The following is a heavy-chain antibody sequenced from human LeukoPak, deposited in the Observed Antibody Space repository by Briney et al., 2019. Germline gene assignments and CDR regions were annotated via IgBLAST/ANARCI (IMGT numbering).Heavy chain of an antibody. Sequence: GGSLRLSCAASGFTFSSYGMSWVRQAPGKGLEWVSAISGSGGSTYYADSVKGRFTISRDNSKNTLYLQMNSLRAEDAAVYYRAKGGAYLDYWGQGTLVTVSS. CDR3: AKGGAYLDY. J-gene: IGHJ4*02. CDR1: GFTFSSYG. D-gene: IGHD1-26*01. CDR2: ISGSGGST. V-gene: IGHV3-23*01.